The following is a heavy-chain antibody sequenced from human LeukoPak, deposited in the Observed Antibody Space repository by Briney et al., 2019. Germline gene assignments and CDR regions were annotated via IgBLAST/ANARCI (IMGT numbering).Heavy chain of an antibody. D-gene: IGHD4-17*01. V-gene: IGHV3-7*01. CDR1: GFTFSTYW. CDR2: IKPDGSEK. CDR3: ARDDYGDYFFDF. Sequence: GGSLRLSCAASGFTFSTYWMTWVRQAPGKGLEWIANIKPDGSEKYYVDSVKGRFTISRDNAKNSLYLQLNSLRAEDTAMYYCARDDYGDYFFDFSGQGTLVTVSS. J-gene: IGHJ4*02.